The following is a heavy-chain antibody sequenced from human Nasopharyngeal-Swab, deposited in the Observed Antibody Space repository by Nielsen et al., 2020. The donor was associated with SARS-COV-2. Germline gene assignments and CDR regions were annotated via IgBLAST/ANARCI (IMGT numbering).Heavy chain of an antibody. Sequence: WVRQAPGQGLEWMGGFDPEDGETIYAQKFQGRVTMTEDTSTDTAYMELNSLRAEDTAVYYCARGPPEYLWGQGTLVTVSS. V-gene: IGHV1-24*01. CDR2: FDPEDGET. J-gene: IGHJ4*02. CDR3: ARGPPEYL. D-gene: IGHD1-14*01.